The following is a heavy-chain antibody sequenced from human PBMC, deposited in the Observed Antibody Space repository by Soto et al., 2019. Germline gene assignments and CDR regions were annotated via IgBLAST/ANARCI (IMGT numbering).Heavy chain of an antibody. CDR2: IYYSGST. Sequence: SETLSLTCTVSGGSISSSSYYWGWIRQPPGKGLEWIGSIYYSGSTYYNPSLKSRVTISVDTSKNQFSLKLSSVTAADTAVYYCARQVATIYNWFDPWGQGTLVTVSS. CDR1: GGSISSSSYY. V-gene: IGHV4-39*01. J-gene: IGHJ5*02. CDR3: ARQVATIYNWFDP. D-gene: IGHD5-12*01.